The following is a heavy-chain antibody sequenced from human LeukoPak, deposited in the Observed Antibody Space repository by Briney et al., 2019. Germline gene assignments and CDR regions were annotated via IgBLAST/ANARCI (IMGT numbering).Heavy chain of an antibody. V-gene: IGHV3-23*01. Sequence: PGGSLRLSCAASGFTFSSYAMSWVRQAPGKGLEWVSAIIVSGGSTYYADSVKGRFTISRDNSKNTLYLQMNSLRAEDTAVYYCAKHPLDVWSGNAYHYYVMDVWGQGTTVPVSS. CDR1: GFTFSSYA. J-gene: IGHJ6*02. D-gene: IGHD3-3*01. CDR3: AKHPLDVWSGNAYHYYVMDV. CDR2: IIVSGGST.